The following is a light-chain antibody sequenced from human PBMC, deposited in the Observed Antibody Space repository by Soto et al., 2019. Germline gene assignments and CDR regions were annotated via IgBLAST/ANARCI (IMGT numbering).Light chain of an antibody. J-gene: IGLJ1*01. V-gene: IGLV2-14*03. CDR3: REFTISYTEV. Sequence: QSVLTQPASVSGSPGQSITISCTGTSSDVGRYNYVSWYQHHPGKAPKLMIYDVSDRPSGVSNRFSGSKSGNTASLTISGLQAEDEADYYCREFTISYTEVFGTGTKVTVL. CDR2: DVS. CDR1: SSDVGRYNY.